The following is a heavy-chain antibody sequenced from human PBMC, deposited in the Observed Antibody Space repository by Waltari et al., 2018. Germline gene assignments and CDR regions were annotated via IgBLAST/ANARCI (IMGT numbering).Heavy chain of an antibody. CDR1: WDTLSTNGVA. V-gene: IGHV6-1*01. CDR3: ARGAKSTFDY. Sequence: QIQLQQSGPGLVKPSQPLSLTCSIPWDTLSTNGVAWNWIRQSPSRGLEWLGRTYYRSKWYDDYALFVKSRLSINSDTSRNQISLHLNSVTPEDTAIYYCARGAKSTFDYWGQGTLVTVSS. J-gene: IGHJ4*02. CDR2: TYYRSKWYD.